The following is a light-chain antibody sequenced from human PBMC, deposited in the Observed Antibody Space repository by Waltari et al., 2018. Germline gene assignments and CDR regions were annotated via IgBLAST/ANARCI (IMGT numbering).Light chain of an antibody. CDR3: AAWDDSLSGPV. CDR2: NNN. CDR1: SSNIGSNT. J-gene: IGLJ2*01. Sequence: QSVLTQPPSASGAPGQRVTISCSGTSSNIGSNTVTWYQQIPGTAPGLLSFNNNQRPQGVPDRIAGSKAGTSASLAISGLQSEDEADYYCAAWDDSLSGPVFGGGTKLTVL. V-gene: IGLV1-44*01.